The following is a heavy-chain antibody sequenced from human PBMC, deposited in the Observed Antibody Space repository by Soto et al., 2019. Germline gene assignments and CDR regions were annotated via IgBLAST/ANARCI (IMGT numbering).Heavy chain of an antibody. V-gene: IGHV3-23*01. Sequence: EVQLLQSGGGLVAPGGSLTLSCATYGFIFSIHPMSWVRQAPGKGLEWVASISGSGGSTYFPDSVKGRFTIFRDNSKNTLYLQMNSLRAEDTAVYYCAKEQVHRRADTSSIFDSWGQGILVTVSS. CDR2: ISGSGGST. CDR3: AKEQVHRRADTSSIFDS. J-gene: IGHJ4*02. D-gene: IGHD2-2*01. CDR1: GFIFSIHP.